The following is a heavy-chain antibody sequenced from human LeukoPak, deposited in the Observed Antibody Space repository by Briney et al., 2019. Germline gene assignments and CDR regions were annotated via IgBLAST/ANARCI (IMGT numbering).Heavy chain of an antibody. CDR1: GGSISSYY. Sequence: SETLSLTCTVSGGSISSYYWSWIRQPPGKGLEWIVYIYNSGSTKYNPSLKRRVTISVDTSKNQFSLKLRSVTAADAAVYYCARCSSSWYGFIDYWGQGTLVTVSS. D-gene: IGHD6-13*01. CDR3: ARCSSSWYGFIDY. CDR2: IYNSGST. V-gene: IGHV4-59*01. J-gene: IGHJ4*02.